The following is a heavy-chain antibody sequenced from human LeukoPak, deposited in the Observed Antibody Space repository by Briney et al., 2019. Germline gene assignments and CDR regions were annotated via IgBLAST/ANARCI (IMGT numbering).Heavy chain of an antibody. CDR1: GFTFSSYS. CDR3: ARDAQLWPH. D-gene: IGHD5-18*01. V-gene: IGHV3-21*01. CDR2: ISGSSSYI. J-gene: IGHJ4*02. Sequence: TGGSLRLSCAASGFTFSSYSMNWVRQAPGKGLEWVSSISGSSSYIYYADSLKGRFTISRDNAKNSLYLQMNSLRAEDTAVYYCARDAQLWPHWGQGTLVTVSS.